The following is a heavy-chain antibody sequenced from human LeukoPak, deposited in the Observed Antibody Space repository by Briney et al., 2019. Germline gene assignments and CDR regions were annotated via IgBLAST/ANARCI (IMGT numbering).Heavy chain of an antibody. CDR1: GFTFDDYA. Sequence: SLRRSCAASGFTFDDYAMHWVRQAPGKGLEWVSGISWNSGSIGYADSVKGRFTISRDNAKNSLYLQMNSLRAEDTALYYCAKDIAAAGIIIDYWGQGTLVTVSS. CDR2: ISWNSGSI. V-gene: IGHV3-9*01. J-gene: IGHJ4*02. D-gene: IGHD6-13*01. CDR3: AKDIAAAGIIIDY.